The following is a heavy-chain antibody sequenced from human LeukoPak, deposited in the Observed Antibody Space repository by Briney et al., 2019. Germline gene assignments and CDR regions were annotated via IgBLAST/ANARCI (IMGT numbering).Heavy chain of an antibody. V-gene: IGHV3-33*01. CDR1: GFTLSSYG. CDR2: IWYDGSNK. J-gene: IGHJ4*02. D-gene: IGHD6-19*01. CDR3: ARDGAVAGLIDY. Sequence: GGSLRLSCAASGFTLSSYGMHWVRQAPGKGLEWVAVIWYDGSNKYYADSVKGRFTISRDNSKNTLYLQMNSLRAEDTAVYYCARDGAVAGLIDYWGQGTLVTVSS.